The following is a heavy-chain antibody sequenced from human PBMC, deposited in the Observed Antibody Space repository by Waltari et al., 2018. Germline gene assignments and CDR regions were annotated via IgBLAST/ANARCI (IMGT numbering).Heavy chain of an antibody. J-gene: IGHJ4*02. CDR3: ARDLGVFSGWDY. V-gene: IGHV3-33*01. D-gene: IGHD6-19*01. CDR1: GFSVANFG. Sequence: LVESGGAVVQPGKSLRVACAASGFSVANFGMHWVRQAPGRGWEWVAGMWSDGSSVYYVKSVKGRLVGSRDSSKNTLYLQMNRIRVDDAGLYYCARDLGVFSGWDYWGQGTLVAVSS. CDR2: MWSDGSSV.